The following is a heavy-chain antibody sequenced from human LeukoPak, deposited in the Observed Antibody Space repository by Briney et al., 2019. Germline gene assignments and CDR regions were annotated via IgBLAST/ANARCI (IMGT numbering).Heavy chain of an antibody. CDR1: GFTFSSYE. V-gene: IGHV3-48*03. J-gene: IGHJ3*02. Sequence: PGGSLRLSCAASGFTFSSYEMNWVRQAPGKGLEWVSYISSSGSTIYYADSVKGRFTISRDNAKNSLYLRMKSLRAEDTAVYYCARDKKITEFDMWGQGTMVTVSS. CDR2: ISSSGSTI. CDR3: ARDKKITEFDM. D-gene: IGHD3-16*01.